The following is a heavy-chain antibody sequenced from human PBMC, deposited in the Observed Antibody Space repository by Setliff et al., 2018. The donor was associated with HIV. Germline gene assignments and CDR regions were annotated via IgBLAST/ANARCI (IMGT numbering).Heavy chain of an antibody. Sequence: ASVKVSCKASGYTFTRYYIHWVRQAPGQGFVWMGWMNPINGDTASAQRFQGRVTMTRDTSISTDYMELRRLGSEDTAVYFCGRMSSNIYIHMDVWGRGTTFTVSS. V-gene: IGHV1-8*01. CDR2: MNPINGDT. D-gene: IGHD6-13*01. CDR1: GYTFTRYY. J-gene: IGHJ6*03. CDR3: GRMSSNIYIHMDV.